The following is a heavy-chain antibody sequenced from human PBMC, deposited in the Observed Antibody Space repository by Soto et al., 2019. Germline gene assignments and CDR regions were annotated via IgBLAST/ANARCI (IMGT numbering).Heavy chain of an antibody. Sequence: EVQLLESGGGLVQPGGSLRISCAASGFSFVNYAMKWVSPAPRKGLEWVSGLSSSGTSTYYSESVKGRFTISKDNSRDTLFLQMNSLTAEDTAVYYCAKATTNGGWFNPFDSWGQGALVTFSS. CDR2: LSSSGTST. CDR3: AKATTNGGWFNPFDS. CDR1: GFSFVNYA. V-gene: IGHV3-23*01. D-gene: IGHD6-19*01. J-gene: IGHJ4*02.